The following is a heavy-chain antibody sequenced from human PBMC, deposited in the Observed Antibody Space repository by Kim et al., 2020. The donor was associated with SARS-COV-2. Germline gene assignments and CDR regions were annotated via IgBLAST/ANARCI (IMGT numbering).Heavy chain of an antibody. D-gene: IGHD3-3*01. CDR2: ISGSGGST. CDR1: GFTFSSYA. J-gene: IGHJ5*02. CDR3: AKDQVDDFWSGYYGGNWFDP. Sequence: GGSLRLSCAASGFTFSSYAMSWVRQAPGKGLEWVSAISGSGGSTYYADSVKGRFTISRDNSKNTLYLQMNSLRAEDTAVYYCAKDQVDDFWSGYYGGNWFDPWGQGTLVTVSS. V-gene: IGHV3-23*01.